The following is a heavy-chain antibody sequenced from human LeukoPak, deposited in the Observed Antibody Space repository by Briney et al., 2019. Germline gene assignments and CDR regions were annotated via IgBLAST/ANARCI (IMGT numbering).Heavy chain of an antibody. V-gene: IGHV1-8*01. CDR2: MIPASGQT. Sequence: ASVKVSCKASGYSFTSYDINWVRQATGQGLEWMGWMIPASGQTGYAQKFRGRVTMTRNTSINTAYMELNSLSSEDTAVYYCARVSSSGFGELYWFDPWGQGTLVTVSS. CDR3: ARVSSSGFGELYWFDP. D-gene: IGHD3-10*01. J-gene: IGHJ5*02. CDR1: GYSFTSYD.